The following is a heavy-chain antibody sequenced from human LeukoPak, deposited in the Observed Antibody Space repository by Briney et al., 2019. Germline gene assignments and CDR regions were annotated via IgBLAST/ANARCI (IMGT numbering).Heavy chain of an antibody. CDR1: GGSISSGDYY. D-gene: IGHD3-10*01. V-gene: IGHV4-31*03. CDR2: IYYSGST. Sequence: SETLSLTCTVPGGSISSGDYYWSWIRQHPGKGLEWIGYIYYSGSTYYNPSLKSRVTISVDTSKNQFSLNLSSATAADTAVYYCARDIVGGSGSGSMDVWGQGTTVTVSS. CDR3: ARDIVGGSGSGSMDV. J-gene: IGHJ6*02.